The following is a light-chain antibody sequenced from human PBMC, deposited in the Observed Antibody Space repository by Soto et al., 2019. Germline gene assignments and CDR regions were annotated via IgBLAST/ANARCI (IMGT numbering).Light chain of an antibody. CDR3: CSYAGSYTWV. CDR2: YDS. J-gene: IGLJ3*02. CDR1: NIGRKS. Sequence: SYELTQPPSVSVAPGETARITCGGNNIGRKSVHWYHQKPGQAPVLVIYYDSDRPSGIPERFSGSNSGNTASLTISGLQAEDEADYYCCSYAGSYTWVFGGGTKLTVL. V-gene: IGLV3-21*01.